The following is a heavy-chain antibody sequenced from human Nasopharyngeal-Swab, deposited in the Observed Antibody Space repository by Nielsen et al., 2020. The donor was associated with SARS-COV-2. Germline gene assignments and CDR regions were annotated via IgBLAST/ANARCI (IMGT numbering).Heavy chain of an antibody. J-gene: IGHJ3*02. D-gene: IGHD3-22*01. CDR1: GGSISSYY. Sequence: SETLSLTCTVPGGSISSYYWSWIRQPPGKGLEWIGYIYYSGSTNYNPSLKSRVTISVDTSKNQFSLKLSSVTAADTAVYYCARDAYYYDSSGYYSTRNDAFDIWGQGTMVTVSS. V-gene: IGHV4-59*01. CDR3: ARDAYYYDSSGYYSTRNDAFDI. CDR2: IYYSGST.